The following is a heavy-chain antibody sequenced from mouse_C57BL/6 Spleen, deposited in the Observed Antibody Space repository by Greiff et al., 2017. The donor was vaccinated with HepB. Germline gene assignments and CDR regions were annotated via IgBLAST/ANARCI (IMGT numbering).Heavy chain of an antibody. V-gene: IGHV2-2*01. CDR3: ARKYDSYYYAMDY. D-gene: IGHD2-4*01. CDR1: GFSLTSYG. CDR2: IWSGGST. Sequence: QVHVKQSGPGLVQPSQSLSITCTVSGFSLTSYGVHWVRQSPGKGLEWLGVIWSGGSTDYNAAFISRLSISKDNSKSQVFFKMNSLQADDTAIYYCARKYDSYYYAMDYWGQGTSVTVSS. J-gene: IGHJ4*01.